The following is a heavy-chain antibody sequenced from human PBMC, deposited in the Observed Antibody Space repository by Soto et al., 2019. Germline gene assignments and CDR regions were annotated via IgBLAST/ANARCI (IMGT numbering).Heavy chain of an antibody. V-gene: IGHV3-30*18. CDR1: GFTFNEHG. CDR2: ISHDATTT. D-gene: IGHD5-18*01. CDR3: TKDREDTALSFDC. Sequence: QVQLVESGGGVVQPGKSLRLSCAASGFTFNEHGIHWVRQAPGKGLEWLAVISHDATTTYYADSVKGRFTISRDNSKNTVFLQMNSLRTEDTAVYYCTKDREDTALSFDCGGQGILVTVSS. J-gene: IGHJ4*02.